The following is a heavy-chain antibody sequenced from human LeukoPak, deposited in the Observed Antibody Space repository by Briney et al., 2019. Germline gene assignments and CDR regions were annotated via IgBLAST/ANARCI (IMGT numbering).Heavy chain of an antibody. CDR2: IYPGDSDT. CDR1: GYSCTSYW. D-gene: IGHD6-19*01. V-gene: IGHV5-51*01. Sequence: GESLKISCKGSGYSCTSYWIGWVRQLPGKGLEWMGIIYPGDSDTRYSPSFQGQVTISADKSISTAYLQWSSLKASDTAMYYCARSIAVAEYYFDYWGQGTLVTVSS. J-gene: IGHJ4*02. CDR3: ARSIAVAEYYFDY.